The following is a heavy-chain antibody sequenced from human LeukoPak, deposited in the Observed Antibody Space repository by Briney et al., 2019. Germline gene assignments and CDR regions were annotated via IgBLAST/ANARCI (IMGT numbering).Heavy chain of an antibody. D-gene: IGHD3-22*01. V-gene: IGHV3-30-3*01. CDR1: GFTLTNYA. CDR3: ARDPTQWLRYGYFDY. CDR2: LSSDGSSQ. J-gene: IGHJ4*02. Sequence: PGTSLRLSCAASGFTLTNYAMHWVRQAPGKGLEWVAVLSSDGSSQSYADSVKGRFTISRDNSKSTLSLQMNSLRVEDTAVYYCARDPTQWLRYGYFDYWGQGTLVTVSS.